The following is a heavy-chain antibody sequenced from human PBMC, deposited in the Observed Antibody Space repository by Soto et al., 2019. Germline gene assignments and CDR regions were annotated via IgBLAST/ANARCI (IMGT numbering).Heavy chain of an antibody. V-gene: IGHV2-5*01. CDR2: IYWNDDK. Sequence: SGPTLVNPTQTLTLTCTFSGFSLSTSGVGVGWIRQPPGKALEWLALIYWNDDKRYSPSLKSRLTITKDTSKNQVVLTMTNMDPVDTATYYCAHQYSGYDSDYYYGMDVWSQGTTVTVSS. CDR1: GFSLSTSGVG. D-gene: IGHD5-12*01. J-gene: IGHJ6*02. CDR3: AHQYSGYDSDYYYGMDV.